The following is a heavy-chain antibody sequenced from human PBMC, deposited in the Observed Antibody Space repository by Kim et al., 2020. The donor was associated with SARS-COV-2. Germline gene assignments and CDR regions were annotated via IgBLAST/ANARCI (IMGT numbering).Heavy chain of an antibody. CDR3: ARAYYYGSGSQHIDP. V-gene: IGHV4-59*13. J-gene: IGHJ5*02. Sequence: SETLSLTCTVSGGSISSYYWSWIRQPPGKGLEWIGYIYYSGSTNYNPSLKSRVTISVDTSKNQFSLKLSSVTAADTAVYYCARAYYYGSGSQHIDPWGQGTLVTVSS. CDR1: GGSISSYY. CDR2: IYYSGST. D-gene: IGHD3-10*01.